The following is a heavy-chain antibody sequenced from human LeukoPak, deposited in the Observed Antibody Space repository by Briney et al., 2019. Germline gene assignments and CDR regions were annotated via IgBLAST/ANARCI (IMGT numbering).Heavy chain of an antibody. Sequence: ASERVSCTGSGYTFTRYYMQWVRQAPGQGRERRGIIKTSGGRTRYAQKFQGRVTISRETSTSTVYIELSSLRSEDTAVYHCARDIYDSAFDIWGQGTMVTVSS. V-gene: IGHV1-46*01. CDR1: GYTFTRYY. D-gene: IGHD3-22*01. J-gene: IGHJ3*02. CDR2: IKTSGGRT. CDR3: ARDIYDSAFDI.